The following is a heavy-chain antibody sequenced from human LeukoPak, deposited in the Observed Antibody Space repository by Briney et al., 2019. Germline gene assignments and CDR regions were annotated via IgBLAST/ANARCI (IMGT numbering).Heavy chain of an antibody. Sequence: ASVKVSCKASGYTLGNYYMHWVRQAPGQGFEWMGIINPRGDSTTYAQKFQGRVTMTKDTSTSTAYMELSSLISEDTAVYYCAREHSSSCLDNWGPGTLVTVSS. V-gene: IGHV1-46*01. CDR3: AREHSSSCLDN. CDR1: GYTLGNYY. D-gene: IGHD6-13*01. J-gene: IGHJ4*02. CDR2: INPRGDST.